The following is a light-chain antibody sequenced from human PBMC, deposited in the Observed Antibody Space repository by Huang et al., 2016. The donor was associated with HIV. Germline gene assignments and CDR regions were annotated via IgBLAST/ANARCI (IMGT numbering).Light chain of an antibody. Sequence: EIVLTQSPGTLSLSLGDRATLSCRASQSVSSSYVAWYKQKHGQAPGVLNYGASSRATGIPDRFSCSWSGTDFTLTISRLEPEDFAVYYCQQYGSSPSTFGQGTKVEIK. V-gene: IGKV3-20*01. CDR1: QSVSSSY. J-gene: IGKJ1*01. CDR2: GAS. CDR3: QQYGSSPST.